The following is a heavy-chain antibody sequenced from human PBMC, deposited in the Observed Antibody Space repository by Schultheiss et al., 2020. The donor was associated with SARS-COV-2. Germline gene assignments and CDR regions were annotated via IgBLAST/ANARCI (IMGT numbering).Heavy chain of an antibody. D-gene: IGHD3-22*01. CDR2: IYYSGST. CDR1: GFTFSSYA. V-gene: IGHV4-31*02. J-gene: IGHJ4*02. Sequence: LRLSCAASGFTFSSYAMSWVRQAPGKGLEWIGYIYYSGSTYYNPSLKSRVTISVDTSKNQFSLKLSSVTAEDTAVYYCAKDPLYDSTPLWGQGTLVTVSS. CDR3: AKDPLYDSTPL.